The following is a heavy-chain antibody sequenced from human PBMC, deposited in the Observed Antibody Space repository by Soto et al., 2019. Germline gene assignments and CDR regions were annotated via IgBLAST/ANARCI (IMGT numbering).Heavy chain of an antibody. CDR1: GGTFSSYA. D-gene: IGHD4-17*01. V-gene: IGHV1-69*13. J-gene: IGHJ4*02. Sequence: GASVKVSCKASGGTFSSYAISWVRQAPGQGLEWMGGVIPIFGTANYAQKFQGRVTITADESTSTAYMELSSLRSEDTAVYYCARVSDYADYEFDYWGQGTLVTV. CDR3: ARVSDYADYEFDY. CDR2: VIPIFGTA.